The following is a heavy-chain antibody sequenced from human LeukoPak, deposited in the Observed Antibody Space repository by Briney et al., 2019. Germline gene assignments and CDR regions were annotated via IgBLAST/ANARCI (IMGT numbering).Heavy chain of an antibody. CDR2: IIPILGIA. V-gene: IGHV1-69*04. CDR3: ATSVLRFLEWLFDY. J-gene: IGHJ4*02. CDR1: GGTFSSYA. Sequence: ASVKVSCKASGGTFSSYAISWVRQAPGQGLEWMGRIIPILGIANYAQKFQGRVTITADKSTSTVYMELSSLRSEDTAVYYCATSVLRFLEWLFDYWGQGTLVTVSS. D-gene: IGHD3-3*01.